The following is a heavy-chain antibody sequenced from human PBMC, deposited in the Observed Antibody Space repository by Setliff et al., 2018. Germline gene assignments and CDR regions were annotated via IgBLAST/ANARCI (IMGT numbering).Heavy chain of an antibody. J-gene: IGHJ4*02. CDR2: IYNGDSNGAT. D-gene: IGHD3-10*01. CDR1: GFSVSSNY. V-gene: IGHV3-53*01. CDR3: RLWFEETLRDY. Sequence: PGGSLRLSCAASGFSVSSNYMSWVRQAPGKGLEWVSVIYNGDSNGATNYADSVKGRFIISRDNSKNTLYLQMNSLRGEDTALYYCRLWFEETLRDYWGKGTLVTVSS.